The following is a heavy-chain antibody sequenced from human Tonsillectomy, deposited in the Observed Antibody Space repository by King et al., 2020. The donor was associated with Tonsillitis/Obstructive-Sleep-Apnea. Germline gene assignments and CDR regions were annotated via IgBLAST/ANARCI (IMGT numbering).Heavy chain of an antibody. V-gene: IGHV3-33*01. CDR3: ARLSSDP. D-gene: IGHD3-16*02. Sequence: VQLVESGGGVVQPGRSLRLSCAASGFAFSYYGMHWVRQAPGKGLEGVAVIWNDGSNKYYADSVMGRFTISRDNSKNTVYLQMNSLRAEDSAVYYCARLSSDPWGQGTLVTVSS. CDR2: IWNDGSNK. J-gene: IGHJ5*02. CDR1: GFAFSYYG.